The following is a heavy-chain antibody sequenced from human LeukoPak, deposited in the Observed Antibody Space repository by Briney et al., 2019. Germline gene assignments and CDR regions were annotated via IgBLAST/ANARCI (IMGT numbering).Heavy chain of an antibody. CDR1: GFTFSSYA. CDR3: ARDPGEIGIYSFDY. J-gene: IGHJ4*02. D-gene: IGHD1-26*01. CDR2: ISSDGSNR. V-gene: IGHV3-30-3*01. Sequence: GRSLRLSCAASGFTFSSYAMHWVRQAPGKGLDWVAIISSDGSNRFYADSVKGRFTISRDNSKNTLYLQMTSLRVEDTAVYYCARDPGEIGIYSFDYWGQGSLVTVSS.